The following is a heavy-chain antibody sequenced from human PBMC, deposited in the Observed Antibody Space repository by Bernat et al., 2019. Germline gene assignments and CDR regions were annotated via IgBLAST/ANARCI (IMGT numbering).Heavy chain of an antibody. Sequence: QVQLVESGGGVVQPGRSLRLSCAASGFTFSSYAMHWVRQAPGKGLEWVTVIAYDGSNKYYADSVKGRFTISRDNSKNTLYLQMNSLRAEDTAVYYCARDRVVAATYQPLLDYWGQGTLVTVSS. CDR3: ARDRVVAATYQPLLDY. J-gene: IGHJ4*02. D-gene: IGHD2-15*01. V-gene: IGHV3-30-3*01. CDR2: IAYDGSNK. CDR1: GFTFSSYA.